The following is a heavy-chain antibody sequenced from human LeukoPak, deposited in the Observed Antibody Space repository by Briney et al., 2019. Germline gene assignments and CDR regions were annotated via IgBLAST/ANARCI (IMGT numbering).Heavy chain of an antibody. J-gene: IGHJ4*02. D-gene: IGHD2-15*01. Sequence: PGGSLRLSCAASGFTFSSYSMNWVRQAPGKGLEWVAVIWYDGSNKYYVDSVKGRFTISRDNSKNTLYLQMNSLRAEDTAVYYCARGGHCSGGRCSGIIGIDSWGQGTLVTVSS. CDR1: GFTFSSYS. V-gene: IGHV3-33*08. CDR3: ARGGHCSGGRCSGIIGIDS. CDR2: IWYDGSNK.